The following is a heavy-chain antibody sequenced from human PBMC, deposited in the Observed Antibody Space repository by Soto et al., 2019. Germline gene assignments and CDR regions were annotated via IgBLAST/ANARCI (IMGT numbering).Heavy chain of an antibody. J-gene: IGHJ6*02. CDR1: GYTFTGYY. V-gene: IGHV1-2*04. CDR3: ARDQVIHYYYYGMDV. CDR2: INPSSGGT. Sequence: QVQLVQSGAEVKKPGASVKVSCKASGYTFTGYYMHWVRQAPGQGLEWMGWINPSSGGTNYAQKCQGWVTMTRDTSLSTAYMELSRLRSDDTAVYYCARDQVIHYYYYGMDVWGQGTTVTVSS.